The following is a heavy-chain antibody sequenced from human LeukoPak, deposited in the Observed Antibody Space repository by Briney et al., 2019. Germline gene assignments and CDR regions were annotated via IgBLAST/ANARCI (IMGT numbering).Heavy chain of an antibody. V-gene: IGHV3-23*01. D-gene: IGHD3-22*01. CDR1: GFTFSSYA. J-gene: IGHJ4*02. CDR3: ARHPIGINYYDSSGRLDY. Sequence: GGSLRLSCAASGFTFSSYAMSWVRQAPGKGLEWVSAISGSGGSTYYADSVKGRFTISRDNSKNTLYLQMNSLRAEDTAVYYCARHPIGINYYDSSGRLDYWGQGTLVTVSS. CDR2: ISGSGGST.